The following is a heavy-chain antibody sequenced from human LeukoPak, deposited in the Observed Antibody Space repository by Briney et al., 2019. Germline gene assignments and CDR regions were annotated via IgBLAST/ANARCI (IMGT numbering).Heavy chain of an antibody. CDR3: AKDHGYYTPRGTSFDY. V-gene: IGHV3-9*01. J-gene: IGHJ4*02. CDR2: ISWYSGSI. D-gene: IGHD3-3*01. Sequence: GGSLRLSCAASGFTFDDYAMHWVRNAPGPGLEWVSGISWYSGSIGYEDSVKGRFTSSRDNAKNALYLQMNRLRAEDTAVYYCAKDHGYYTPRGTSFDYWAKGTLVTVSS. CDR1: GFTFDDYA.